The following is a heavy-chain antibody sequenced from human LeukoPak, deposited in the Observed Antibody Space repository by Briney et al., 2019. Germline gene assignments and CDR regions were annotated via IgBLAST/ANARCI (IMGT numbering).Heavy chain of an antibody. CDR2: ISNNGGYT. J-gene: IGHJ4*02. V-gene: IGHV3-23*01. D-gene: IGHD2-15*01. CDR3: ARGGKCSDGKCYLIDY. Sequence: PGGSLRLSCAASGFTFSSSAMSWVRQAPGKGLEWVSAISNNGGYTYYADSVQGRFTISRDNSKNTLYLQINSLRTEDTAVYYCARGGKCSDGKCYLIDYWGQGTLVTVSS. CDR1: GFTFSSSA.